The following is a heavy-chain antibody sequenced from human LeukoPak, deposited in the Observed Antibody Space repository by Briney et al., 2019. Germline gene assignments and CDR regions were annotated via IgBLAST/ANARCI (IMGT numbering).Heavy chain of an antibody. D-gene: IGHD7-27*01. J-gene: IGHJ4*02. Sequence: GWSLTLSCAASEFTLSSYWMSWVRQAPGKGLEWVANIKQDGSEKYYMDSVKGRFTISRDNAKHSLYLQMNSLRAEDTAVYYCARGWNWGLDCWGQGTLVTVSS. CDR3: ARGWNWGLDC. CDR1: EFTLSSYW. CDR2: IKQDGSEK. V-gene: IGHV3-7*04.